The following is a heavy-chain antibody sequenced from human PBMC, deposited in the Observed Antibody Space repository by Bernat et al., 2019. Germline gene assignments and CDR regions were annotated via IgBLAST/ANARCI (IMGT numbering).Heavy chain of an antibody. V-gene: IGHV3-23*01. CDR1: GFTFSSSA. J-gene: IGHJ1*01. Sequence: EVQLLESGGGLVQPGGSLRLSCAASGFTFSSSAMSWVRQAPGKGLEWVSAVSGSGGNTYYADSVKGRFTISRDNSNNTLYLQMNSLRAEDTAIYYCAKESHTNTWEYFQHWGQGTLVTVSS. D-gene: IGHD2-2*01. CDR3: AKESHTNTWEYFQH. CDR2: VSGSGGNT.